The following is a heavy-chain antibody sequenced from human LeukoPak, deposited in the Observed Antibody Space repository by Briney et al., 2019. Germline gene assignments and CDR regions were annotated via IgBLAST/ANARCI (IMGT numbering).Heavy chain of an antibody. J-gene: IGHJ4*02. CDR1: GYTLTELS. CDR3: ATDVRLRGIKFDY. CDR2: FDPEDGET. V-gene: IGHV1-24*01. Sequence: ASVKVSCKVSGYTLTELSMHWVRQAPGKGLEWMGGFDPEDGETIYAQKFQGRVTMTEDASTDTAYMELSSLRSEDTAVYYCATDVRLRGIKFDYWGQGTLVTVSS. D-gene: IGHD5-12*01.